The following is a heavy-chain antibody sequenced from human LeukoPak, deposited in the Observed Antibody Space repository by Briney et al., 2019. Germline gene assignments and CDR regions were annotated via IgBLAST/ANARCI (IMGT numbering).Heavy chain of an antibody. CDR2: IYYSGNT. V-gene: IGHV4-59*01. D-gene: IGHD6-19*01. J-gene: IGHJ5*02. CDR3: ARLKEAVALNWFDP. Sequence: SETLSLTCTVSGGSISSYYWSWIWQPPGKGLEWIGYIYYSGNTNYNPSLKSRVTISVDTSKNQFSLKLSSVTAADTAVYYCARLKEAVALNWFDPWGQGTLVTVSS. CDR1: GGSISSYY.